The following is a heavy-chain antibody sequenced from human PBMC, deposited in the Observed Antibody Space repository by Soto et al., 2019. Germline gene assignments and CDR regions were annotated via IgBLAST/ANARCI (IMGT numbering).Heavy chain of an antibody. J-gene: IGHJ4*02. CDR1: GFTFSSYW. Sequence: EVQLVESGGGLVQPGGSLRLTCAASGFTFSSYWMTWVRQAPGKGLEWVANIKQDETEKYYVDSVKGRFTISRDNAKNSLYLQMNSPRPEDTAVYYCARDDAFRGYHPDYWGQGTLVTVSS. D-gene: IGHD2-15*01. CDR3: ARDDAFRGYHPDY. V-gene: IGHV3-7*01. CDR2: IKQDETEK.